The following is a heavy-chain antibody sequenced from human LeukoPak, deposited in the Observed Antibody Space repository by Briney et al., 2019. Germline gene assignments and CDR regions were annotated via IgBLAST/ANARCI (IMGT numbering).Heavy chain of an antibody. CDR2: IIPIFGTA. V-gene: IGHV1-69*13. Sequence: SVKVSCKASGGTFSSYAISWVRQAPGQGLEWMGGIIPIFGTANYAQKFQGRVTITADESTSTAYMELSSLRSEHTAVYYWAITAPASTYYCYYSMDIWGKGTTVTVSS. D-gene: IGHD5-18*01. CDR1: GGTFSSYA. CDR3: AITAPASTYYCYYSMDI. J-gene: IGHJ6*03.